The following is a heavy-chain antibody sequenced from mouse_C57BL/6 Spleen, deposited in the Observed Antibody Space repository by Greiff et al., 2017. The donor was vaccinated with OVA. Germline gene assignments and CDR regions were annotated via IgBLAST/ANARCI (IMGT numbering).Heavy chain of an antibody. CDR1: GFTFSSYT. D-gene: IGHD2-4*01. CDR3: ARHYDYDGYFDC. J-gene: IGHJ2*01. V-gene: IGHV5-9*01. Sequence: EVKLMESGGGLVKPGGSLKLSCAASGFTFSSYTMSWVRQTPEKRLEWVATISGGGGNTYYPDSVKGRFTISRDNAKNTLYLQMSSLRSEDTALYYCARHYDYDGYFDCWGQGTTLTVSS. CDR2: ISGGGGNT.